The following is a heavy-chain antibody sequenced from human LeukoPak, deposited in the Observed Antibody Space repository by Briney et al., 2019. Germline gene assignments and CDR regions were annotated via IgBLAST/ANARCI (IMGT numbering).Heavy chain of an antibody. CDR3: ARPFGSSGWYRYFDY. CDR2: IYPGDSDT. V-gene: IGHV5-51*01. J-gene: IGHJ4*02. D-gene: IGHD6-19*01. CDR1: GYSFTSYW. Sequence: GESLKISCKGSGYSFTSYWIGWVRQLPGKGLEWMGIIYPGDSDTRYSPSFQGQVTISADKSISTAYLQWSSLKASDTAMYYCARPFGSSGWYRYFDYWGQGTLVTVSS.